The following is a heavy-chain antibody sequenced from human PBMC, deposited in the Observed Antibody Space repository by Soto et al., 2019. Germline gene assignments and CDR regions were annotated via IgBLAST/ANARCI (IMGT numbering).Heavy chain of an antibody. J-gene: IGHJ6*02. CDR1: GYTFTGYY. Sequence: ASVKVSCKASGYTFTGYYMHWVRQAPGQGLEWMGWINPNSGGTNYAQKFQGRFTIFRDNSRNTVHMQMNSLRADDTAVYYCANRFVIVPAVLGRNYHYGMDVWGQGTTVTVSS. V-gene: IGHV1-2*02. D-gene: IGHD2-2*01. CDR2: INPNSGGT. CDR3: ANRFVIVPAVLGRNYHYGMDV.